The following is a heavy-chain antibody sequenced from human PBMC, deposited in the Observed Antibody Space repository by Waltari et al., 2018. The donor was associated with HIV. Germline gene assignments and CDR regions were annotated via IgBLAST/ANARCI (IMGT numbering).Heavy chain of an antibody. CDR3: ARVDRYTSSGLDY. J-gene: IGHJ4*02. CDR1: GGAISKSY. V-gene: IGHV4-59*01. D-gene: IGHD6-13*01. CDR2: IYYSGST. Sequence: QVQLQESGPGLVKPSETLSLICTVSGGAISKSYWTWIRQPPGKGLEWIGDIYYSGSTNYNTNLKSRVTISVETSKNQLSLKVRSVTAADTAIYYCARVDRYTSSGLDYWGQGTLVNVSS.